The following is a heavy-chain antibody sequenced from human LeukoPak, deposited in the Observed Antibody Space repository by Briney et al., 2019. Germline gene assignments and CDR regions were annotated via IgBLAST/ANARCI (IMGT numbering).Heavy chain of an antibody. Sequence: SVKVSCKASGGTFSSYTISWVRQAPGQGLEWMGRIIPILGIANYAQKFQGRVTITADKSTSTAYMELGSLRSEDTAVYYCARDLEMATIQGYYYYGMDVWGQGTTVTVSS. CDR1: GGTFSSYT. CDR3: ARDLEMATIQGYYYYGMDV. V-gene: IGHV1-69*04. D-gene: IGHD5-24*01. CDR2: IIPILGIA. J-gene: IGHJ6*02.